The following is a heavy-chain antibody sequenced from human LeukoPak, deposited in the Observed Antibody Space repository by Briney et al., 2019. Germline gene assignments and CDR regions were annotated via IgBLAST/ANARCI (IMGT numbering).Heavy chain of an antibody. D-gene: IGHD4-17*01. J-gene: IGHJ4*02. CDR1: GGTFTSYA. CDR3: ARGAPSYYGVYAASDY. CDR2: IIPILGIA. Sequence: SVKVSCKASGGTFTSYAISWVRQAPGHGLEWRGRIIPILGIANYAQKFQGRVTITADKSTSTAYMELSSLRSEDTAVYYCARGAPSYYGVYAASDYWGQGTLVTVSS. V-gene: IGHV1-69*04.